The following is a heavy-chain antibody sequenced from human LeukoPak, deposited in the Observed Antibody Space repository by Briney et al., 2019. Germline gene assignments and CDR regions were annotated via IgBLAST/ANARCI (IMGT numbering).Heavy chain of an antibody. Sequence: ASVKVSCKASGYTFTSYGISWVRQAPGQGLEWMGWISAYNGNTNYVQKLQGRVTMTTDTSTSTAYMELRSLGSDDTAVYYCARESSYYYGMDVWGQGTTVTVSS. CDR3: ARESSYYYGMDV. J-gene: IGHJ6*02. CDR1: GYTFTSYG. D-gene: IGHD6-13*01. CDR2: ISAYNGNT. V-gene: IGHV1-18*01.